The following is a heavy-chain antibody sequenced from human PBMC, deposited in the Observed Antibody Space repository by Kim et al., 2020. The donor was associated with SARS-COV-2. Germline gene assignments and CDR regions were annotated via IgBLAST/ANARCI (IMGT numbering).Heavy chain of an antibody. Sequence: ASVKVSCKASGYTFTSYGISWVRQAPGQGLEWMGWISAYNGNTKYAQKIQGRVTMTTDTSTSTAYMELRSLRSDDTAVYYCARGLHQYSEAYNWFDPWGQGTQVTVSS. CDR1: GYTFTSYG. CDR3: ARGLHQYSEAYNWFDP. D-gene: IGHD3-3*01. V-gene: IGHV1-18*04. J-gene: IGHJ5*02. CDR2: ISAYNGNT.